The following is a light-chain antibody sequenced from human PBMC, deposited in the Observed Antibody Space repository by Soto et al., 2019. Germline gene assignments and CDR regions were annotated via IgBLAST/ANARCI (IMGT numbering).Light chain of an antibody. CDR2: GAS. CDR1: QGIRNY. Sequence: DIQMTQSPSSLSASVGDRVTINCRASQGIRNYLAWYQQKPGKVPKLLIYGASSLQSGVPSRFSGSGSGTDFTLTISSLQPEDVGSYYCKKYNNAPLLFGPGTKVDIK. CDR3: KKYNNAPLL. V-gene: IGKV1-27*01. J-gene: IGKJ3*01.